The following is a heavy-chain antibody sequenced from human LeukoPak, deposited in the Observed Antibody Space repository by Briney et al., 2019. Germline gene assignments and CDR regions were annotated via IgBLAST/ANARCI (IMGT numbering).Heavy chain of an antibody. CDR3: ARDDQGGLRLGELSFFY. D-gene: IGHD3-16*02. CDR1: GYTFTSYY. V-gene: IGHV1-46*01. CDR2: INPSGGST. J-gene: IGHJ4*02. Sequence: GASVKVSCKASGYTFTSYYMRWVRQAPGQGLEWMGIINPSGGSTSYAQKFQGRVTVTRDTSTSTVYMELSSLRSEDTAVYYCARDDQGGLRLGELSFFYWGQGTLVTVSS.